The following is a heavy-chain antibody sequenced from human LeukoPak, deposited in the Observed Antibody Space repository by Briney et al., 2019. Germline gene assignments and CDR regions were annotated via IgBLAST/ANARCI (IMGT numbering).Heavy chain of an antibody. Sequence: GESLKISCKGSGYSFTSYWIGWVRQMPGKGLEWMGIIYPGDSDTRYSPSFQGQVTISADKSISTAYLQWSSLKASDTAMYYCARSSLYCSSTSCPYYYYYYGMDVWGQGTTVTVSS. CDR2: IYPGDSDT. J-gene: IGHJ6*02. V-gene: IGHV5-51*01. D-gene: IGHD2-2*01. CDR1: GYSFTSYW. CDR3: ARSSLYCSSTSCPYYYYYYGMDV.